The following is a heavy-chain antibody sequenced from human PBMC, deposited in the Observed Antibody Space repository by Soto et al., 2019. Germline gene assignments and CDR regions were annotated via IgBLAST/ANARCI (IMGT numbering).Heavy chain of an antibody. D-gene: IGHD4-4*01. J-gene: IGHJ4*02. CDR1: GYTFTSYG. Sequence: QAQLVQSGAEVKKPGASVKVSCKASGYTFTSYGISWVRQAPGQGREWMGWISAYNGNTKYAQKPQGRVTMTTDTSTSTAYMERRSMRSGDTAVYYWARGITVTDYWGQGPRVTVSS. V-gene: IGHV1-18*01. CDR2: ISAYNGNT. CDR3: ARGITVTDY.